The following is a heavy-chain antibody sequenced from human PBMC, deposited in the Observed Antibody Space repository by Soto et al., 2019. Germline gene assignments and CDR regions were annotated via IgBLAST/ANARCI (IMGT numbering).Heavy chain of an antibody. CDR1: GGPFSSGGYY. D-gene: IGHD4-17*01. Sequence: QVQLQKSGPGLVKPSQPLSLTCIFPGGPFSSGGYYWSWIRQHPGKGLEWIGYIYYSGSTYYNPSLKSRVTISVDTSKNQFSLKLSSVTAADTAVYYCAREADYGDYGRGIGAFDIWGQGTMVTVSS. CDR3: AREADYGDYGRGIGAFDI. V-gene: IGHV4-31*03. J-gene: IGHJ3*02. CDR2: IYYSGST.